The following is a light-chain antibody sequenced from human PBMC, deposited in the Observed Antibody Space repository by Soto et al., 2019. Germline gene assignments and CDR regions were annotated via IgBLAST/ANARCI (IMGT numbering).Light chain of an antibody. V-gene: IGKV3-11*01. CDR1: QSVSSY. J-gene: IGKJ3*01. CDR3: QTRSNWRFT. Sequence: EIVLTQSPATLSLSPGERATLSCRASQSVSSYLAWYQQKPGQAPRLLIYDASNRATGIPARFSGGGSGTNFTLTISSLEPDDFAVYYCQTRSNWRFTFGPGTRVDL. CDR2: DAS.